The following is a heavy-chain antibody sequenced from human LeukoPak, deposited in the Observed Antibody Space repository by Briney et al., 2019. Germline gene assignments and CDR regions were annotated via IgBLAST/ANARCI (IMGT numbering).Heavy chain of an antibody. CDR2: IIHSRST. J-gene: IGHJ4*02. Sequence: PSETLSPTCPVHAASFTGYYCSWTRQPPGKGLEWIGVIIHSRSTNYNPSLKSRVTISVDTSKNQFSLKLSSVTAADTAVYYCARVDVGSSSWEALDYWGQGTLVTVSS. V-gene: IGHV4-34*12. D-gene: IGHD6-13*01. CDR3: ARVDVGSSSWEALDY. CDR1: AASFTGYY.